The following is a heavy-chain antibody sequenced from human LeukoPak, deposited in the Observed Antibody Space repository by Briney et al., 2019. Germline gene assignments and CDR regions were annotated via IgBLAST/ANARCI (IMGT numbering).Heavy chain of an antibody. CDR1: GFTFTSSA. Sequence: SVKVSCKASGFTFTSSAVRWVRQARGQRLGWIGWIVVGSGNTNYAQKFQERVTITRDMSTSTAYMELSSLRSEDTAVYYCAADGEDGYDSFVVGDRFDYWGQGTLVTVSS. CDR3: AADGEDGYDSFVVGDRFDY. D-gene: IGHD5-12*01. J-gene: IGHJ4*02. CDR2: IVVGSGNT. V-gene: IGHV1-58*01.